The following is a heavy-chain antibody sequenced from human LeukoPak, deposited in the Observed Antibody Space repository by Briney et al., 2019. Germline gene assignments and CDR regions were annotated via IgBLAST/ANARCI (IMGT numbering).Heavy chain of an antibody. Sequence: GTSVKVSCKASGFTFTSSAMQWVRQARGQRLEWIGWIVADSGNTNYAQKFQERVTITRDMSTSTAYMELSSLRSEDTAVYYCAAYEGRAAAAPFDYWGQGTLVTVSS. D-gene: IGHD6-13*01. V-gene: IGHV1-58*02. CDR1: GFTFTSSA. CDR3: AAYEGRAAAAPFDY. J-gene: IGHJ4*02. CDR2: IVADSGNT.